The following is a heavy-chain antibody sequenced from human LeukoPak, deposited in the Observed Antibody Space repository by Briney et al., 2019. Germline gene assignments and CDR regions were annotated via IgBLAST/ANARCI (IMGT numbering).Heavy chain of an antibody. CDR1: GFTFSGYA. CDR3: AKGTLREDYVWGSYRSPPALGY. D-gene: IGHD3-16*02. Sequence: GGSLRLSCAASGFTFSGYAMSWVRLAPGEGLEWVSTTSGSDGSTYYAASVKGRFTISRDNSKNTLYLQMNSLRAEDTAVYYCAKGTLREDYVWGSYRSPPALGYWGQGTLVTVSS. CDR2: TSGSDGST. V-gene: IGHV3-23*01. J-gene: IGHJ4*02.